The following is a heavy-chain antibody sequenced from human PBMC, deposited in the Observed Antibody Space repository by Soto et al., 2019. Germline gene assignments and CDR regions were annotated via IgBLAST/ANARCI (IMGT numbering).Heavy chain of an antibody. J-gene: IGHJ6*02. D-gene: IGHD3-3*01. Sequence: SETLSLTCTVSGGSISSSSYYWGWIRQPPGKGLEWIGSIYYSGSTYYNPSLKSRVTISVDTSKNQFSLKLSSVTTADTAVYYCAGGPEITIFGVVILVDGMDVWGQGTTVTVSS. CDR3: AGGPEITIFGVVILVDGMDV. CDR2: IYYSGST. V-gene: IGHV4-39*01. CDR1: GGSISSSSYY.